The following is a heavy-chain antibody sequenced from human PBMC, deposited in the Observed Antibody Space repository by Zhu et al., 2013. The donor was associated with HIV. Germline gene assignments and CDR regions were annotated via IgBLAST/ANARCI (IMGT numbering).Heavy chain of an antibody. CDR1: GYTFTRHG. CDR2: ISGYGGET. J-gene: IGHJ4*02. Sequence: QVQLVQSGAEVKKPGASVRVSCKASGYTFTRHGITWVRQAPGQGLEWMGWISGYGGETKYAQNLQGRVSMAVDRSTGTAYMELTSLRSDDTAVYYCSRDPSSSVGRHPYFDYWGQGSLVTVSS. CDR3: SRDPSSSVGRHPYFDY. V-gene: IGHV1-18*01.